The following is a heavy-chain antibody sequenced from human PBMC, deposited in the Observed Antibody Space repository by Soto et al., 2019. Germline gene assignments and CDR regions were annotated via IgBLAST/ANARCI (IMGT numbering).Heavy chain of an antibody. CDR1: GFTFSDYY. Sequence: QVQLVESGGGLVKPGGSLRLSCAASGFTFSDYYMTWIRQAPGKGLEWVSYISRTSSYINYADSVKGRFSISRDNAKNSLYLQMTSLRAEDTAVYYCARVGFTDYDLESLYYFDYWGQGTLVTVSS. CDR2: ISRTSSYI. D-gene: IGHD5-12*01. J-gene: IGHJ4*02. CDR3: ARVGFTDYDLESLYYFDY. V-gene: IGHV3-11*06.